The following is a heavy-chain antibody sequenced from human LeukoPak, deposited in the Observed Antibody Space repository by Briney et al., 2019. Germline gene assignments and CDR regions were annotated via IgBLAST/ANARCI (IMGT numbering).Heavy chain of an antibody. J-gene: IGHJ4*02. CDR2: INPNSGGT. CDR3: ARGHDNTGYNYFDY. V-gene: IGHV1-2*02. CDR1: GYTFTAYY. Sequence: ASVKVSCKDSGYTFTAYYIHWVRQAPGQGLERMGWINPNSGGTNYAQKFQGRVTMTRDTSIATTYMDLSSLMSDDTAVYYCARGHDNTGYNYFDYWGQGTLVTVSS. D-gene: IGHD3-9*01.